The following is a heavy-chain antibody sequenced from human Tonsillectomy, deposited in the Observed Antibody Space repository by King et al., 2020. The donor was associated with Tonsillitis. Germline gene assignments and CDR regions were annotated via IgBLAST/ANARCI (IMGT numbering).Heavy chain of an antibody. CDR2: IYSGVSST. CDR1: GFTFSAYA. Sequence: VQLVESGGGLVQPGGSLRLSCAASGFTFSAYAMSWVRQAPGKGLEWVSVIYSGVSSTYFIDSVKGRFTISRDNSKNTLYLQMNSLRAEDTAVYYCAKVSPIEASGSYYNVYFDYWGQGTLVTVSS. J-gene: IGHJ4*02. D-gene: IGHD3-10*01. CDR3: AKVSPIEASGSYYNVYFDY. V-gene: IGHV3-23*03.